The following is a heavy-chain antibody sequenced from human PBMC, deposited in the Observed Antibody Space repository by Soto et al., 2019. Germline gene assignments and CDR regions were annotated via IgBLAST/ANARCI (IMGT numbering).Heavy chain of an antibody. J-gene: IGHJ6*02. CDR3: ARAHSNYGANYYYYGMDV. CDR2: TYYRSKWYN. D-gene: IGHD4-4*01. V-gene: IGHV6-1*01. Sequence: SQTLSLTCAISGDSVSSNSAAWNWIRQSPSRGLGWLGRTYYRSKWYNDYAVSVKSRITINPDTSKNQFSLQLNSVTPEDTAVYYCARAHSNYGANYYYYGMDVWGQGTTVTVSS. CDR1: GDSVSSNSAA.